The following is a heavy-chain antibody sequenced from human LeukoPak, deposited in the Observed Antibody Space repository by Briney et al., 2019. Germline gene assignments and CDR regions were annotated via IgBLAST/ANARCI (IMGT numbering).Heavy chain of an antibody. D-gene: IGHD2-2*01. CDR1: GFTFSSYA. CDR3: ASYCSSTSCYSLDY. V-gene: IGHV3-23*03. Sequence: GGSLRLSCAASGFTFSSYAMSWVRQAPGKGLEWVSVIYSGGSTYYADSVKGRFTISRDNSKNTLYLQMNSLRAEDTAVYYCASYCSSTSCYSLDYWGQGTLVTVSS. J-gene: IGHJ4*02. CDR2: IYSGGST.